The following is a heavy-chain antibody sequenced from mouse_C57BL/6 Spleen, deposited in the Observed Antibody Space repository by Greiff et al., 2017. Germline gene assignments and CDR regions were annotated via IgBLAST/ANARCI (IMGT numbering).Heavy chain of an antibody. CDR2: IDPSDSYT. D-gene: IGHD1-1*01. V-gene: IGHV1-50*01. J-gene: IGHJ1*03. CDR1: GYTFTSYW. Sequence: QVQLQQPGAELVKPGASVKLSCKASGYTFTSYWMQWVKQRPGQGLEWIGEIDPSDSYTNYNQKFKGKATLTVDTSSSTAYMQLSSLTSEDSAVYYCARRENYGSSPYFDVWGTGTTVTVSS. CDR3: ARRENYGSSPYFDV.